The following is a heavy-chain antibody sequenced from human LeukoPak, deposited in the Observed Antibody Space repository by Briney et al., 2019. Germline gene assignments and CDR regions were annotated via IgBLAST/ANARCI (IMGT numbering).Heavy chain of an antibody. J-gene: IGHJ5*02. Sequence: ASVKVSCKASGYTFTSYYMHWARQAPGQGLEWMGIINPSGGSPTYAQKFQGRVTMTRDTSTSTVYMELSSLRSEDTAVYYCARDSSTSSLADPWGQGTLVTVSS. CDR2: INPSGGSP. V-gene: IGHV1-46*01. CDR3: ARDSSTSSLADP. CDR1: GYTFTSYY. D-gene: IGHD2-2*01.